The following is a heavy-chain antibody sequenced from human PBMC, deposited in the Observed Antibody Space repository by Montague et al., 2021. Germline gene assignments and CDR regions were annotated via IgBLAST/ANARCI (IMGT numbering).Heavy chain of an antibody. D-gene: IGHD2-2*02. CDR2: IHYTGYT. CDR3: AGDVGLYTHVGYFDS. Sequence: TLSLTCNVSGASFNYGDYYWTWIRQHPGKGLEWIGYIHYTGYTQYNPSLNSRLTLSVDTSKNQFSLMLNSVTAADTAVYYCAGDVGLYTHVGYFDSWGQGTRVIVSS. J-gene: IGHJ4*02. V-gene: IGHV4-31*03. CDR1: GASFNYGDYY.